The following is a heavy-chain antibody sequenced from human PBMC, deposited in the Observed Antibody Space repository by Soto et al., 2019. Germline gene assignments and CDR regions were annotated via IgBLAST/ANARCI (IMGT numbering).Heavy chain of an antibody. CDR3: ARGPAGNARDY. D-gene: IGHD1-1*01. CDR2: IYYSGST. Sequence: PSETLSLTCTFSGCSISSYYWSWIRQPPGKGLEWIGYIYYSGSTNYNPSLKSRVTISVDTSKNQFSLKLSSVTAADTAVYYCARGPAGNARDYWGQGTLVTVSS. J-gene: IGHJ4*02. V-gene: IGHV4-59*01. CDR1: GCSISSYY.